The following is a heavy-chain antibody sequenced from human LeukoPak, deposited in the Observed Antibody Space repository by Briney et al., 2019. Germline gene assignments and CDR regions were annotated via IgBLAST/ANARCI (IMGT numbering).Heavy chain of an antibody. CDR3: AKRPSDYGDYVSYFDD. J-gene: IGHJ4*02. Sequence: GGSLRLSCAASGFSFISYGMHWVRQAPGQGLEWVGVISDDGRSKDYADSVKGRFTISRDNSMDTLYLQMNSLRAEDTAVYYCAKRPSDYGDYVSYFDDWGQGTLVPVSS. CDR1: GFSFISYG. V-gene: IGHV3-30*18. CDR2: ISDDGRSK. D-gene: IGHD4-17*01.